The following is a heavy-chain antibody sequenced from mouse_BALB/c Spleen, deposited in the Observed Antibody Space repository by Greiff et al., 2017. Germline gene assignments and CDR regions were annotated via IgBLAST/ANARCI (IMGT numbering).Heavy chain of an antibody. V-gene: IGHV7-3*02. CDR1: GFTFTDYY. Sequence: EVKLVESGGGLVQPGGSLRLSCATSGFTFTDYYMSWVRQPPGKALEWLGFIRNKANGYTTEYSASVKGRFTISRDKSKSILYLQMNTLRAEDSATYDCARDPPYGPLYPMDYWGQGTSVTVSA. CDR2: IRNKANGYTT. CDR3: ARDPPYGPLYPMDY. J-gene: IGHJ4*01. D-gene: IGHD1-1*02.